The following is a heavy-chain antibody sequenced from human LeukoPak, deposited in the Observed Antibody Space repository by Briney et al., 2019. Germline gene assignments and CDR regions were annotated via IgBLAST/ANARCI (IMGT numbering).Heavy chain of an antibody. V-gene: IGHV3-43*02. D-gene: IGHD2-2*01. Sequence: GGSLRLSCAASGFTFDDYAMHWVRQAPGKGLEWVSLITGGSGSTYYADSVKGRFTISRDNSKNSLYLQMNSLRTEDTALYYCAKDNRDIVVVPAAWIYYYYHGMDVWGQGTTVTVSS. CDR2: ITGGSGST. CDR3: AKDNRDIVVVPAAWIYYYYHGMDV. J-gene: IGHJ6*02. CDR1: GFTFDDYA.